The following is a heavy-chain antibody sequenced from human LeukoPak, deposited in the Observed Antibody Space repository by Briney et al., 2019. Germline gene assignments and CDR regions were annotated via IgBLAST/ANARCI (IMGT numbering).Heavy chain of an antibody. J-gene: IGHJ5*02. CDR2: IYHSGST. D-gene: IGHD3-10*01. V-gene: IGHV4-38-2*02. CDR1: GYSISSGYY. CDR3: ARDRGTMVRGVNNWFDP. Sequence: SETLSLTCTVSGYSISSGYYWGWIRQPPGKGLEWIGSIYHSGSTNYNPSLKSRVTMSVDTSKNQFSLKLSSVTAADTAVYYCARDRGTMVRGVNNWFDPWGQGTLVTVSS.